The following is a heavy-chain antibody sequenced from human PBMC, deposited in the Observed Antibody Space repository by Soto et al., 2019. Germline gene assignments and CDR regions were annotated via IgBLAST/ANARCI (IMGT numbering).Heavy chain of an antibody. CDR1: GGSISSGGCS. J-gene: IGHJ5*02. Sequence: SQTLSLTCAVLGGSISSGGCSWSLIRKPPRKGLEGIGYIYHSGSTYYNPALKSRVTISVGRSKSLFALKLSSVAAADTGVYQCAEASSGMYNWFDPWGQGALVTVSS. D-gene: IGHD1-1*01. CDR3: AEASSGMYNWFDP. V-gene: IGHV4-30-2*01. CDR2: IYHSGST.